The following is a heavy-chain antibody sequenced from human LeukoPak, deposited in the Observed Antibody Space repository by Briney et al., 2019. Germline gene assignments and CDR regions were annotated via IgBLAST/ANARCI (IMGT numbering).Heavy chain of an antibody. CDR1: GFTFSSYS. D-gene: IGHD6-19*01. J-gene: IGHJ4*02. V-gene: IGHV3-21*01. CDR2: ISSSSSYI. Sequence: SGGSLRLSCAASGFTFSSYSVNWVRQAPGKGLEWVSSISSSSSYIYYADSVKGRFTISRDNAKNSLYLQMNSLRAEDTAVYYCASSRSVAGMDYWGQGTLVTVSS. CDR3: ASSRSVAGMDY.